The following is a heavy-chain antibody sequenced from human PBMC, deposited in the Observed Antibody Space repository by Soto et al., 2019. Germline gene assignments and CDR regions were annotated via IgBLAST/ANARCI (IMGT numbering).Heavy chain of an antibody. CDR3: ARDASGPFDY. D-gene: IGHD6-19*01. Sequence: PGGSLRLSCSVAGFTVSDSMSWGRQPPGEGVDGVSFILSDGCTHYTYAVRGRFTITRDNSKNTPSLQTDRLRVYDTALYFCARDASGPFDYWGQGTLVTVSS. CDR1: GFTVSDS. CDR2: ILSDGCT. V-gene: IGHV3-53*01. J-gene: IGHJ4*02.